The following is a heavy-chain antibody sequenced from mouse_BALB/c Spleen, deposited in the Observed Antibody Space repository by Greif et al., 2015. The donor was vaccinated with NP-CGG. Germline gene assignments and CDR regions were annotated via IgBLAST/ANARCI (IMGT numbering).Heavy chain of an antibody. D-gene: IGHD1-1*01. V-gene: IGHV2-6-2*01. CDR3: ARHHYGSSYYYAMDY. CDR1: GFSLTSYG. CDR2: IWSDGST. Sequence: VQRVESGPDLVAPSQSLSITCTVSGFSLTSYGVHWVRQPPGKGLEWLVVIWSDGSTTYNSALKSRLSISKDNSKSQVFLKMNSLQTDDTAMYYCARHHYGSSYYYAMDYWGQGTSVTVSP. J-gene: IGHJ4*01.